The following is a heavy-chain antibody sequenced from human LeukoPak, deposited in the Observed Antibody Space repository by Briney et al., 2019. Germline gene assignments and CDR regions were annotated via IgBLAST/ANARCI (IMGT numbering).Heavy chain of an antibody. D-gene: IGHD3-10*01. CDR2: INHSGST. Sequence: SETLSLTCAVYGGSFSGYYWGWVRQPPGKGLEWIGEINHSGSTNYNPSLKSRATIPVDTSKNQFSLKLSSVTAADTAVYYCARVRGLNYYGSGSYYRSGYFDYWGQGTLVTVSS. CDR3: ARVRGLNYYGSGSYYRSGYFDY. V-gene: IGHV4-34*01. J-gene: IGHJ4*02. CDR1: GGSFSGYY.